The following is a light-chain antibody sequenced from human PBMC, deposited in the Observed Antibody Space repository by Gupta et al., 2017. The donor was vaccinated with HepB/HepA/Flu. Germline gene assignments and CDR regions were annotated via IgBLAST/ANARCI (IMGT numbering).Light chain of an antibody. Sequence: QSALTPPASVSGSPGQSITISCTTTDSDVGDSKFVSWFQQHPDKAPKLIIFDVYSRPSGVSNRFSGSKSGNTASLTISGLQTEDEADYFCSSYTGSTPPYVFGTVTKVTVL. CDR1: DSDVGDSKF. J-gene: IGLJ1*01. V-gene: IGLV2-14*01. CDR3: SSYTGSTPPYV. CDR2: DVY.